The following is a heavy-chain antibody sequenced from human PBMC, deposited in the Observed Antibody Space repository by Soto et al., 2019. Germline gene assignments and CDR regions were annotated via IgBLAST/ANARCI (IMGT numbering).Heavy chain of an antibody. V-gene: IGHV4-34*01. CDR1: GGSFSGDY. CDR2: INHSGST. Sequence: SETLSLTCAVYGGSFSGDYWSWIRQPPGKGLEWIGEINHSGSTHYNPSLKSRVTISLDTSKNQFSLKLSSVTAADTAVYYCASCCSSSWYYFDYWGQGTLVTISS. CDR3: ASCCSSSWYYFDY. D-gene: IGHD6-13*01. J-gene: IGHJ4*02.